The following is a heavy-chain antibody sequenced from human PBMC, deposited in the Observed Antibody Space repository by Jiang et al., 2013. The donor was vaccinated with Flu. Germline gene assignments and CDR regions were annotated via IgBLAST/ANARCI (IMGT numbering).Heavy chain of an antibody. D-gene: IGHD6-19*01. V-gene: IGHV3-7*03. J-gene: IGHJ4*02. CDR3: ARDSSRWLAVKY. CDR2: INQDGSEQ. Sequence: QLLESGGDLVQPGGSLRLSCAASGFTFSSYWMNWVRQAPGKGLEWVANINQDGSEQYYVDSVKGRFTISRDNAKNSLYLQMNSLRADDAAVYYCARDSSRWLAVKYWGQGTLVTVSS. CDR1: GFTFSSYW.